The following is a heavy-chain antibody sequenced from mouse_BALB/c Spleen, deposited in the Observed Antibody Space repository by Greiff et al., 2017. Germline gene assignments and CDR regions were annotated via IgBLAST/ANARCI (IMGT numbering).Heavy chain of an antibody. CDR3: ATGDYYGSSFDV. Sequence: VQLQQSGAELVRPGTSVKVSCKASGYAFTNYLIEWVKQRPGQGLEWIGVINPGSGGTNYNEKFKGKATLTADKSSSTAYMQLSRLTSDDSAVYFCATGDYYGSSFDVWGAGTTVTVSS. D-gene: IGHD1-1*01. J-gene: IGHJ1*01. CDR1: GYAFTNYL. V-gene: IGHV1-54*01. CDR2: INPGSGGT.